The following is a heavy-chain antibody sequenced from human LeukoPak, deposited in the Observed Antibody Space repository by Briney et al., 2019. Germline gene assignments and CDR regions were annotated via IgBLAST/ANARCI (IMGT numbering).Heavy chain of an antibody. Sequence: GRSLRLSCAASGFTFSSHAMSWVRQAPGNGLEWVSGISGSGSSTFYADSVKGRFNISRDGSKNTLYLQMNSLRVEDTAMYYCVRPPPGYSSSWFYFHSWGQGTLVTVSS. CDR3: VRPPPGYSSSWFYFHS. D-gene: IGHD6-13*01. J-gene: IGHJ4*02. CDR1: GFTFSSHA. CDR2: ISGSGSST. V-gene: IGHV3-23*01.